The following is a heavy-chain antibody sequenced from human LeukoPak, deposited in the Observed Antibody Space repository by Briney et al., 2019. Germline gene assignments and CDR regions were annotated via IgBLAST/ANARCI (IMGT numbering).Heavy chain of an antibody. Sequence: GGSLRLSCAASGFTFSSYPIHWVRQAPGKGLEWVAIISYDGTNKYYADSVKGRFTISRDNAKNSLYLQMNSLRAEDTAVYYCAREQTWYNWNLDYWGQGTLVTVSS. J-gene: IGHJ4*02. CDR1: GFTFSSYP. CDR3: AREQTWYNWNLDY. V-gene: IGHV3-30-3*01. D-gene: IGHD1-20*01. CDR2: ISYDGTNK.